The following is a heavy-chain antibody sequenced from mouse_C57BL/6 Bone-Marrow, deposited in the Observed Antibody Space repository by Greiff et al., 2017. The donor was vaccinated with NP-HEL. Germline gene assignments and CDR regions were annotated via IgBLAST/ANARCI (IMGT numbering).Heavy chain of an antibody. CDR2: ISSGGSYT. J-gene: IGHJ1*03. V-gene: IGHV5-6*01. Sequence: EVKLVESGGDLVKPGGSLKLSCAASGFTFSSYGMSWVRQTPDKRLEWVATISSGGSYTYYPDSVKGRFTISRDNAKNTLYLQMSSLKSEVTAMYYCARQGDWYFDVWGTGTTVTVSS. CDR1: GFTFSSYG. CDR3: ARQGDWYFDV.